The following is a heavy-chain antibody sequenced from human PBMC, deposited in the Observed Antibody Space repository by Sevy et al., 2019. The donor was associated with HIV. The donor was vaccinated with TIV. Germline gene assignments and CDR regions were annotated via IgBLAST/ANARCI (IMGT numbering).Heavy chain of an antibody. CDR1: GGSISSGDYY. CDR3: ARKEPSLNSGYYGMHV. Sequence: SETLSLTCTVSGGSISSGDYYWSWIRQPPGKGLEWIGYIYYSGSTYYNPSLKSRVTISVDTSKNQFSLKLSSVTAADTAVYYCARKEPSLNSGYYGMHVWGQGTTVTVSS. J-gene: IGHJ6*02. V-gene: IGHV4-30-4*01. D-gene: IGHD1-26*01. CDR2: IYYSGST.